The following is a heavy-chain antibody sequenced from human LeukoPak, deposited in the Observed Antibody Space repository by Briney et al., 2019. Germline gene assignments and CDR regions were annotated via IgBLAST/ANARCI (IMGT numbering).Heavy chain of an antibody. CDR3: ARELYGRFEY. D-gene: IGHD3-3*01. CDR1: GYTFTGYY. CDR2: INPYNGNT. V-gene: IGHV1-18*04. Sequence: ASVKVSCKASGYTFTGYYMHWVRQAPGQGPEWMGWINPYNGNTKYTQKVQGRVTMTTDTSTSTVYMELRSLRSDDTAVYYCARELYGRFEYWSQGTLVTVPS. J-gene: IGHJ4*02.